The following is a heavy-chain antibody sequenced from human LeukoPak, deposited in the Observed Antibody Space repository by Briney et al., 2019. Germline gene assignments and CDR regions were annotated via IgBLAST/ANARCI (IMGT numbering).Heavy chain of an antibody. CDR3: ARDRGSSWSNWFDP. D-gene: IGHD6-13*01. CDR1: GFTFSSYA. Sequence: GGSLRLSCAASGFTFSSYAMHWARQAPGKGLEWVAVISYDGSNKYYADSVKGRFTISRDNSKNTLYLQMNSLRAEDTAVYYCARDRGSSWSNWFDPWGQGTLVTVSS. CDR2: ISYDGSNK. J-gene: IGHJ5*02. V-gene: IGHV3-30*04.